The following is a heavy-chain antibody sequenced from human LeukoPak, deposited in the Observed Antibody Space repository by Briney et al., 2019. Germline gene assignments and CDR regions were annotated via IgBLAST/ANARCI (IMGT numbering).Heavy chain of an antibody. D-gene: IGHD1-1*01. CDR3: AKEIDTHVLEANWFDP. CDR1: GFTFSSYA. CDR2: ISGSGGST. V-gene: IGHV3-23*01. Sequence: DPGGSLRLSCAASGFTFSSYAMSWVRQAPGKGLEWVSAISGSGGSTYYADSVKGRFTISRDNSKNTLYLQMNSLRAEDTAVYYCAKEIDTHVLEANWFDPWGQGTLVTVSS. J-gene: IGHJ5*02.